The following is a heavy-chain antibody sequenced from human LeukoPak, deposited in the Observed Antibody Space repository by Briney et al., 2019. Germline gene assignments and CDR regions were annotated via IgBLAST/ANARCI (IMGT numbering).Heavy chain of an antibody. V-gene: IGHV3-23*01. J-gene: IGHJ6*03. D-gene: IGHD3-16*01. Sequence: GGSLRLSCEASGFTLGSFAMSWVRQAPGKGLEWVSGISGSGYYTYYADSVKGRFTISRDNSKNTLYIELNSLRAEDTALYFCAKDGSWGDYQFYFYMDVWGKGTTVTVSS. CDR2: ISGSGYYT. CDR1: GFTLGSFA. CDR3: AKDGSWGDYQFYFYMDV.